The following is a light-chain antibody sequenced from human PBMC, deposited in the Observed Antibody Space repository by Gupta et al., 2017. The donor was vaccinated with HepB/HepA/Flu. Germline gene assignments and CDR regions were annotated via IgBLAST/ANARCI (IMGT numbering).Light chain of an antibody. J-gene: IGKJ3*01. Sequence: EIVLTQSPATLSLSPGERATLSGRASQSVGSTLAWYQHKPGQAPRLLIYDAYNRATDIPARFSGSGTGTDFTLTSIGRENEDFDDYDHHHHALPPFGHGTKVDIK. CDR3: HHHALPP. CDR2: DAY. CDR1: QSVGST. V-gene: IGKV3-11*01.